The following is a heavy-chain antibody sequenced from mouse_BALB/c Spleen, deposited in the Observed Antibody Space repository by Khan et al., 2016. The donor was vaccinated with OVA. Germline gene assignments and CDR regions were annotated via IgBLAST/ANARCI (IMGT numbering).Heavy chain of an antibody. J-gene: IGHJ4*01. Sequence: QVQLKESGPGLVAPSQSLSITCTVSGFSLTSYGVHWVRQPPGKGLEWLVVIWSDGKTTYNSTLNSRLSISKDNSKSQVFLKMNSLQTDDTAMNYCARNTHKITAGMDYWGQGTSVTVSA. CDR3: ARNTHKITAGMDY. D-gene: IGHD2-4*01. V-gene: IGHV2-6*02. CDR2: IWSDGKT. CDR1: GFSLTSYG.